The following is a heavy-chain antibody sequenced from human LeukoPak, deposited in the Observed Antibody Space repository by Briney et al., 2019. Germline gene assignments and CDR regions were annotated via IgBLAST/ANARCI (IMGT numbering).Heavy chain of an antibody. D-gene: IGHD3-16*01. CDR2: IRKDGSIK. CDR1: GFICSNSV. V-gene: IGHV3-30*02. J-gene: IGHJ4*02. CDR3: AKGYSYAFDY. Sequence: PGGSLRLSCVASGFICSNSVMHWVRQAPGKVLEWVAFIRKDGSIKYYADSVRGRFTFSRDNSKNTVYLQMSSLGADDTAVYYCAKGYSYAFDYWGQGTLVTVSS.